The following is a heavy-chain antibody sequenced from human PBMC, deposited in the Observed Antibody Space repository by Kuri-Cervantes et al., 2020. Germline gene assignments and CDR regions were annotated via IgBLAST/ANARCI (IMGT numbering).Heavy chain of an antibody. J-gene: IGHJ6*02. V-gene: IGHV3-21*01. CDR1: GFTFSSYS. CDR2: ISSSSSYI. Sequence: GESLKISCAASGFTFSSYSMNWVRQAPGKGLEWVSSISSSSSYIYYADSVKGRFTISRDNAKNSLYPQMNSLRAEDTAVYYCARDLGSGSYYNAHYYYYGMDVWGQGTTVTVSS. D-gene: IGHD3-10*01. CDR3: ARDLGSGSYYNAHYYYYGMDV.